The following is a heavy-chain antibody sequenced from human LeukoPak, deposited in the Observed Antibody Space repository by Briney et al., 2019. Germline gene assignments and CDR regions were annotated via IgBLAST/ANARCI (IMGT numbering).Heavy chain of an antibody. V-gene: IGHV4-39*01. J-gene: IGHJ5*02. CDR1: GGSFGSSTYY. Sequence: PSKTLSLTCTLSGGSFGSSTYYWGWIRQPPGKGLEGVGSVYYSGSTHYNPSLKSRVTISVDTSKKQVSLKLSSVTAADTAVYYCARHGDGYISGSQNWFDPWGQGTLVTVSS. D-gene: IGHD6-19*01. CDR2: VYYSGST. CDR3: ARHGDGYISGSQNWFDP.